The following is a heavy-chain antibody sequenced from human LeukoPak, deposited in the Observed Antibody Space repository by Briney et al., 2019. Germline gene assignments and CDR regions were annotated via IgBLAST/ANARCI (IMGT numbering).Heavy chain of an antibody. V-gene: IGHV3-23*01. Sequence: LSGGSLRLSCAASGFTFSSYAMRWVRQAPGKGLEWVSAISGSGGSTYYADSVKGRFTISRDNSKNTLYLQMNSLRAEDTAVYYCAKDRKYDFWSGYSGGMDVWGKGTTVTVSP. CDR1: GFTFSSYA. CDR2: ISGSGGST. CDR3: AKDRKYDFWSGYSGGMDV. D-gene: IGHD3-3*01. J-gene: IGHJ6*04.